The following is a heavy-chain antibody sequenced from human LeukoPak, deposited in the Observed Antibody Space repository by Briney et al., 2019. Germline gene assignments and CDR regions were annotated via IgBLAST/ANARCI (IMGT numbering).Heavy chain of an antibody. V-gene: IGHV3-7*02. D-gene: IGHD3-22*01. CDR3: ARMDDSSGYAFDI. Sequence: PGGSLRLSCAASGFTFSDYWMSWVRQAPGKGLEWVANIQQDGSEKYYVDSVKGRFTISRDNAKKSLFLQVSSLRGEDTAVYYCARMDDSSGYAFDIWGQGTMVTVSA. J-gene: IGHJ3*02. CDR1: GFTFSDYW. CDR2: IQQDGSEK.